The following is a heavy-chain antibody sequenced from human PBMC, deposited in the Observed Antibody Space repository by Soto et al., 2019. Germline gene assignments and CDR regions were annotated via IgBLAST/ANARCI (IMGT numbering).Heavy chain of an antibody. D-gene: IGHD3-3*01. J-gene: IGHJ5*02. CDR1: GGTFSSYA. CDR2: IIPIFGTA. CDR3: ARDRSGYGVGWFDP. V-gene: IGHV1-69*01. Sequence: QVQLVQSGAEVKKPGSSVKVSCKASGGTFSSYAISWVQQAPGQGLEWMGGIIPIFGTANYAQKFQGRVTSTADESTSTAYIELSSLRSEDTAVYYCARDRSGYGVGWFDPWGQGTLVTVSS.